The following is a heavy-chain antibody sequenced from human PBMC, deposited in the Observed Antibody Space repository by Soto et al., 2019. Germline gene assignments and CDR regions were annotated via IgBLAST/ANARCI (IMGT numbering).Heavy chain of an antibody. J-gene: IGHJ6*03. CDR2: IYYSGST. Sequence: PSETLSLTCTVSGGSISSSSYYWGWIRQPPGKGLEWIGSIYYSGSTYYNPSLKSRVTISVDTSKNQFSLKMGSVTAADTAVYYCARTLTPRQQNKGWSYYYYMDVWGKGTTVTVSS. V-gene: IGHV4-39*01. CDR3: ARTLTPRQQNKGWSYYYYMDV. CDR1: GGSISSSSYY. D-gene: IGHD6-13*01.